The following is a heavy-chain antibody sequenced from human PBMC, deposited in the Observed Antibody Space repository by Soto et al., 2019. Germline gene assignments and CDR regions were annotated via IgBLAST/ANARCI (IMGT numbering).Heavy chain of an antibody. CDR2: ISSSGSTI. CDR3: LRSDIVVVPADAFDI. D-gene: IGHD2-2*01. Sequence: GGSLRLSCAASGFTFSDYYMSWIRQAPGKGLEWVSYISSSGSTIYYADSVKGRFTISRDNAKNSLYLQMNSLRAEDTAVYYCLRSDIVVVPADAFDIWGQGTMVTVSS. V-gene: IGHV3-11*01. J-gene: IGHJ3*02. CDR1: GFTFSDYY.